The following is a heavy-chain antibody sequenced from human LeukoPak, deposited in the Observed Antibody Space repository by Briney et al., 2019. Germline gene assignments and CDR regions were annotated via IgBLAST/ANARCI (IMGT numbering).Heavy chain of an antibody. V-gene: IGHV3-74*01. CDR1: GFTVSNSW. CDR3: ARGGLPGGFDY. CDR2: FNNDGNRI. Sequence: GGSLRLSCAASGFTVSNSWMFWVRQAPGKGLMYVSEFNNDGNRIRYVDSVKGRFTISRDGAKNTLFLQMNSLRDDDTDMYYCARGGLPGGFDYWGQGILVTVSS. D-gene: IGHD7-27*01. J-gene: IGHJ4*02.